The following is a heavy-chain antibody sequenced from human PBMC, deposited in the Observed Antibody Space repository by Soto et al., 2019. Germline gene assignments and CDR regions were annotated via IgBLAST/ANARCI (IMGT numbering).Heavy chain of an antibody. CDR1: GFTFSSYA. CDR3: ARDERVLTGYDY. Sequence: EVQLLESGGGLVQPGGSLRLSCAASGFTFSSYAMSWVRQAPGKGLEWVSSISSSSSYIYYADSVKGRFTISRDNAKNSLYLQMNSLRAEDTAVYYCARDERVLTGYDYWGQGTLVTVSS. CDR2: ISSSSSYI. J-gene: IGHJ4*02. V-gene: IGHV3-21*01. D-gene: IGHD1-20*01.